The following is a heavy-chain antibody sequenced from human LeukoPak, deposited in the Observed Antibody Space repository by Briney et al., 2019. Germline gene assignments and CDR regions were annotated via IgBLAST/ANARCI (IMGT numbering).Heavy chain of an antibody. Sequence: GGSLRLSCAASGFTFSSYWMSWVRQAPGKGLVWVSRINSDGSSTSYADSVKGRFTISRDNAKNTLYLQMNSLRAEDTAVYYCARVDFWSGYHGAYFDYWGQGTLVTVSS. D-gene: IGHD3-3*01. CDR3: ARVDFWSGYHGAYFDY. CDR2: INSDGSST. V-gene: IGHV3-74*01. CDR1: GFTFSSYW. J-gene: IGHJ4*02.